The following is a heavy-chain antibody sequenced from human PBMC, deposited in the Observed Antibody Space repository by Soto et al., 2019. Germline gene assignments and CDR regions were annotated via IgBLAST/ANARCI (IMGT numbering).Heavy chain of an antibody. CDR2: ISHSGST. J-gene: IGHJ5*02. CDR1: GGSFGSYY. CDR3: ATRPGGRLLWCGELIPAFDP. Sequence: QVHLHQWGAGLLKPSETLSLTCAVYGGSFGSYYWSWIRQPPGKGLEWIGEISHSGSTNYNPSLKSRVTISVDTSKSQFSRRLSSVTAADTVMYYCATRPGGRLLWCGELIPAFDPWGQGTLVTVSS. V-gene: IGHV4-34*01. D-gene: IGHD3-10*01.